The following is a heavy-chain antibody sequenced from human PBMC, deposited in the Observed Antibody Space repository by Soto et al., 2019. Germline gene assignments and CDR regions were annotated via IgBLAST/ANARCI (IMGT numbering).Heavy chain of an antibody. V-gene: IGHV1-69*01. J-gene: IGHJ4*02. CDR3: ARKGPTDDDWLFHFEF. CDR2: IIPIFGTT. Sequence: QVQLVQSGAEVKKPGSSVKVSCKASGGTFSNYALSWVRQAPGQGLEWMGGIIPIFGTTNYAQKFQGRITITADESTNTAYMEVRSLTSEDTAVYYCARKGPTDDDWLFHFEFWGQGTLVSVSS. CDR1: GGTFSNYA. D-gene: IGHD3-9*01.